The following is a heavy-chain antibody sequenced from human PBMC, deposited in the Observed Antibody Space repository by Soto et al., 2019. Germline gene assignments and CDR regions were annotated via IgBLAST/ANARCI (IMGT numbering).Heavy chain of an antibody. D-gene: IGHD3-10*01. CDR3: ARENYSGNYYYMDA. J-gene: IGHJ6*03. CDR2: IYYSGNT. V-gene: IGHV4-59*01. Sequence: PSETLSLTCTVSGGSISTYYWSWIRQPPGKGLEWIGYIYYSGNTNYNPSLKSRVTISLDTSKNQFSLKLSSVTAAATPVYYCARENYSGNYYYMDACGKGTTVTVSS. CDR1: GGSISTYY.